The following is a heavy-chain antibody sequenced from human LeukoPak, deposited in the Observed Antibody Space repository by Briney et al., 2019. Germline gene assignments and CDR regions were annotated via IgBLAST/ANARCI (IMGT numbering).Heavy chain of an antibody. CDR2: IIPIFGTA. J-gene: IGHJ5*02. CDR3: ARVPPPPITMVRGVIPDWFDP. V-gene: IGHV1-69*01. CDR1: GGTFSSYA. D-gene: IGHD3-10*01. Sequence: ASVKVSCKASGGTFSSYAISWVRQAPGQGLEWMGGIIPIFGTANYARKFQGRVTITADESTSTAYMELSSLRSEDTAVYYCARVPPPPITMVRGVIPDWFDPWGQGTLVTVSS.